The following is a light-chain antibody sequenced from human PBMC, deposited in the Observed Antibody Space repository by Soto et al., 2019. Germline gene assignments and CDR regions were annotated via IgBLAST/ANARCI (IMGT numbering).Light chain of an antibody. CDR3: QQLNSYPPWWT. CDR1: QNIATY. V-gene: IGKV1-39*01. CDR2: TAS. J-gene: IGKJ1*01. Sequence: DIQMTQSPSSLSASVGDRVTITCRASQNIATYLNWYQQTPGKAPKLLIYTASTLQSGVPSRFSGSGSGTDFTLTISSLQPEDFATFYCQQLNSYPPWWTFGQGTKVDIK.